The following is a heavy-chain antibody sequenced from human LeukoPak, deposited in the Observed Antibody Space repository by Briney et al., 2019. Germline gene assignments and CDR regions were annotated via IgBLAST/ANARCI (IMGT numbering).Heavy chain of an antibody. CDR2: IKPSGLTT. V-gene: IGHV1-46*01. J-gene: IGHJ6*03. CDR3: ARARQRITMIVVVIGDYYMDV. Sequence: ASLKVSCKAFGNTFTRYHMHWVRQAPGQGLEWIGIIKPSGLTTNYAQKFRGRVTITRNTSISTAYMELSSLRSEDTAVYYCARARQRITMIVVVIGDYYMDVWGKGTTVTVSS. CDR1: GNTFTRYH. D-gene: IGHD3-22*01.